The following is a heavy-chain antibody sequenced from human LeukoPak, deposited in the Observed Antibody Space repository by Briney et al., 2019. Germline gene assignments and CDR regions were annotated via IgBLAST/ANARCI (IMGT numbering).Heavy chain of an antibody. CDR2: ISYSGST. D-gene: IGHD2-2*01. CDR1: GGSISSYY. Sequence: SETLSLTCTVSGGSISSYYWHWIRQPPGKRLEWIGYISYSGSTDYNPSLKSRVTISVDTSKNQFSLKVSSVTAADTAVYYCARHPRGTSCYDYWGQGTLVTVSS. V-gene: IGHV4-59*08. J-gene: IGHJ4*02. CDR3: ARHPRGTSCYDY.